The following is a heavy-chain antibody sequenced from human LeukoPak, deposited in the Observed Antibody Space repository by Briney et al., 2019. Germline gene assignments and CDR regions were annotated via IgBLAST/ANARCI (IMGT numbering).Heavy chain of an antibody. Sequence: SETLSLTCTVSGGSINSYYWSRIRQPAGRGLEWIGRISASGTTDYNPSLKSRVTISVDKSKNQFSLRLTSVTAADTAVYYCARDRAVAVAIRRLDYWGQGTLVAVSS. CDR3: ARDRAVAVAIRRLDY. V-gene: IGHV4-4*07. J-gene: IGHJ4*02. D-gene: IGHD6-19*01. CDR2: ISASGTT. CDR1: GGSINSYY.